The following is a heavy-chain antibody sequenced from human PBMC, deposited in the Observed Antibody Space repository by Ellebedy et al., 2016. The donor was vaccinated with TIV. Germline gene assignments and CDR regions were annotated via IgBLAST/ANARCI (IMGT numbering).Heavy chain of an antibody. V-gene: IGHV4-39*01. Sequence: MPSETLSLTCTVSGGSISSSSYYWGWIRQPPGKGLEWIGSIYYSGSTYYNPSLKSRVTISVDTSKNQFSLKLSSVTAADTAVYYCARGPAMVVFDYWGQGTLVTVSS. CDR1: GGSISSSSYY. J-gene: IGHJ4*02. CDR3: ARGPAMVVFDY. D-gene: IGHD5-18*01. CDR2: IYYSGST.